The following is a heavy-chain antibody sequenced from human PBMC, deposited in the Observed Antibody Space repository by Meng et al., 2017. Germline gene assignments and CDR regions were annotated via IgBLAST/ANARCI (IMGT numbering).Heavy chain of an antibody. CDR2: ISSSGSTI. CDR1: GFTFSSYE. J-gene: IGHJ4*02. V-gene: IGHV3-48*03. D-gene: IGHD5-18*01. CDR3: AREDTAMVIRGYDY. Sequence: GESLKISCAASGFTFSSYEMNWVRQAPGKGLEWVSYISSSGSTIYYADSVKGRFTISRDNAKNSLYLQRNSLRAEDTAVYYCAREDTAMVIRGYDYWGQGTLVTVSS.